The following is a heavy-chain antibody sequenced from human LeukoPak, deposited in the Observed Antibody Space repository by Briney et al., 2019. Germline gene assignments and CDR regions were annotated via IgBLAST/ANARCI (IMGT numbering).Heavy chain of an antibody. CDR2: ISDGGGTT. CDR3: ARPVNNYYDSSGYYSYFDY. Sequence: GGSLRLSCAASGFTFSSCAMSWVRQAPGKGLEWVSGISDGGGTTNYADAVKGRFTISRDNAKNSLYLQMNSLRDEDTAVYYCARPVNNYYDSSGYYSYFDYWGQGTLVTVSS. D-gene: IGHD3-22*01. V-gene: IGHV3-23*01. CDR1: GFTFSSCA. J-gene: IGHJ4*02.